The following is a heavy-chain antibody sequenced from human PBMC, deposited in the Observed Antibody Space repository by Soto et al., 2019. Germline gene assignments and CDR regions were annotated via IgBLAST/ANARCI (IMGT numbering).Heavy chain of an antibody. CDR3: VKGGPHSSAWYYFDY. V-gene: IGHV3-64D*06. CDR2: ITSNGGTT. CDR1: GFTFRSYA. D-gene: IGHD6-13*01. J-gene: IGHJ4*02. Sequence: GGSLRLSCSASGFTFRSYAMYWVRQAPGKGLEYVSAITSNGGTTYYADSVKGRFTISRDNSNNTLYLQMSSLRPEDTAVYYCVKGGPHSSAWYYFDYWGQGTLVTVSS.